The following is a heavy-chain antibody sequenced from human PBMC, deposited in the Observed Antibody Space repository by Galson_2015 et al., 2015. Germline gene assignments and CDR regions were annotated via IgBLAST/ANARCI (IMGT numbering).Heavy chain of an antibody. CDR1: GGSISSSSYY. CDR2: IYYNGDT. D-gene: IGHD3-22*01. CDR3: ARTNTDSSGYYYLDY. V-gene: IGHV4-39*01. Sequence: ETLSLTCTVSGGSISSSSYYWGWIRQPPGTGLEWIGAIYYNGDTYYNPSLKSRVTVSADTSKIQFSLRLSSVTAADTAVYYCARTNTDSSGYYYLDYWGQGTLVTVSS. J-gene: IGHJ4*02.